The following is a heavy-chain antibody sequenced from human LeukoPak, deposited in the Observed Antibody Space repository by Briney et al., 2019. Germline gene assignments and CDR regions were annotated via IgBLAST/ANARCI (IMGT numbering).Heavy chain of an antibody. Sequence: LGESLKISCKGSGYSFSSYWIAWVRQMPGKGLEWMGIIYPGRSDTRYSPPFQGQVPISADKSISTAYLQWSSLKASDTAMYYCARRLVSIDYFDYWGQGTLVTVSS. CDR3: ARRLVSIDYFDY. J-gene: IGHJ4*02. CDR1: GYSFSSYW. V-gene: IGHV5-51*03. D-gene: IGHD6-6*01. CDR2: IYPGRSDT.